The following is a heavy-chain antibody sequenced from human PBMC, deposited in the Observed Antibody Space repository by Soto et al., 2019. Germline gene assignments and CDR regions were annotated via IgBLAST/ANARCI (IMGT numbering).Heavy chain of an antibody. J-gene: IGHJ5*02. CDR3: ARDRHYDILTGYSENWFDP. V-gene: IGHV1-3*01. CDR1: GYTFTSYA. CDR2: INAGNGNT. D-gene: IGHD3-9*01. Sequence: ASVKVSCKASGYTFTSYAMHWVRQAPGQRLEWMGWINAGNGNTNYAQKLQGRVTMTTDTSTSTAYMELRSLRSDDTAVYYCARDRHYDILTGYSENWFDPWGQGTLVTVSS.